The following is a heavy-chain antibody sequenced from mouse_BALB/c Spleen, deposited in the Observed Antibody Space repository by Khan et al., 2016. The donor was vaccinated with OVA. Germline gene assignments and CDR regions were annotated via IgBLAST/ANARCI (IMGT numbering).Heavy chain of an antibody. J-gene: IGHJ3*01. V-gene: IGHV1S132*01. CDR1: GYTFPSYW. Sequence: VQLQESGAELVKPGTSVKLSCKTAGYTFPSYWIQWVKQRPGQGLGWIGQIFPGTGTTYYNENFKDKATLTVDTSSNSAYMQLTSLTSEDAAVYSCASGYVGNCEFVYWGQGTLVTVSP. D-gene: IGHD2-3*01. CDR2: IFPGTGTT. CDR3: ASGYVGNCEFVY.